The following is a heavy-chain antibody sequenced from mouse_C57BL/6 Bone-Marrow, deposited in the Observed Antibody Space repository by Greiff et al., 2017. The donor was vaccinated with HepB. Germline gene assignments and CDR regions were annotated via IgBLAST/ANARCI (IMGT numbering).Heavy chain of an antibody. D-gene: IGHD1-1*01. CDR1: GYTFTSYW. V-gene: IGHV1-59*01. J-gene: IGHJ4*01. Sequence: QVPLQQPGAELVRPGTSVKLSCKASGYTFTSYWMHWVKQRPGQGLEWIGVIDPSDSYTNYNQKFKGKATLTVDTSSSTAYMQLSSLTSEDSAVYYCAGHYGSSEAMDYWGQGTSVTVSS. CDR3: AGHYGSSEAMDY. CDR2: IDPSDSYT.